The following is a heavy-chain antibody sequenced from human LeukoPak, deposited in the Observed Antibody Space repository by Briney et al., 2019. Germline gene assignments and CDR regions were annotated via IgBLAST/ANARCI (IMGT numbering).Heavy chain of an antibody. CDR2: ISTSGRNT. D-gene: IGHD5-24*01. Sequence: QLGGSLRLSCAASGFTFDTYAMSWVRQVAGKGLEWVSGISTSGRNTFYGDSVRGRFTVSRDNSQDTMYLQMSSLRAEDTGIYYCVRDPNYLGQAGFDHWGQGTLVTVSS. CDR1: GFTFDTYA. V-gene: IGHV3-23*01. CDR3: VRDPNYLGQAGFDH. J-gene: IGHJ4*02.